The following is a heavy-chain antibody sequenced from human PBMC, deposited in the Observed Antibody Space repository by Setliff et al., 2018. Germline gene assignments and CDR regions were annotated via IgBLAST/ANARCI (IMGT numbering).Heavy chain of an antibody. CDR2: IYHSGST. J-gene: IGHJ5*02. D-gene: IGHD6-13*01. V-gene: IGHV4-38-2*01. Sequence: SETLSLTCAVSVYSISSGYYWGWIRQPPGKGLEWLGSIYHSGSTYYNPSLKSRVTISVDTSKNQFSLKLSSVTAADTAVYYCARHVWGSSSWCNWFDPWGQGTLVTVSS. CDR3: ARHVWGSSSWCNWFDP. CDR1: VYSISSGYY.